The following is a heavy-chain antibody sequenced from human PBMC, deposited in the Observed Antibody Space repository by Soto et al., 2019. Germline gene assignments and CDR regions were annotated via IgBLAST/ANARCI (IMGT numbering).Heavy chain of an antibody. CDR2: TYYRSSWYN. Sequence: QTLSLTCAISGDSVSSNSAAWNWIRQSPSRGLEWLGRTYYRSSWYNDYAVSVKSRITVNPDTSKNQFSLHLNSVTPEDTAVYYCAGTTSLHWYYMDVWYKGSRVTVSS. V-gene: IGHV6-1*01. CDR1: GDSVSSNSAA. J-gene: IGHJ6*03. CDR3: AGTTSLHWYYMDV. D-gene: IGHD1-7*01.